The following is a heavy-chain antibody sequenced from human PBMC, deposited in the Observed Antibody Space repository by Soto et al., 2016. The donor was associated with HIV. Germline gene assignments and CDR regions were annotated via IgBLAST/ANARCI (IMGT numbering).Heavy chain of an antibody. CDR3: AGGYSSSWYGGAFDI. CDR2: IYYSGST. V-gene: IGHV4-59*01. J-gene: IGHJ3*02. D-gene: IGHD6-13*01. CDR1: GGSISSYY. Sequence: QVQLQESGPGLVKPSETLSLTCTVSGGSISSYYWSWIRQPPGKGLEWIGYIYYSGSTKYSPSLKSRVTISVDTSKNQFSLKLSSVTAADTAVYYCAGGYSSSWYGGAFDIWGQGTMVSSLQ.